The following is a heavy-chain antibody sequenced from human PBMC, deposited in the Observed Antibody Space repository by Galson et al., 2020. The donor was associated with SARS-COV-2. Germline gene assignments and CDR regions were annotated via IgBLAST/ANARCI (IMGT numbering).Heavy chain of an antibody. V-gene: IGHV4-4*02. Sequence: SETLSLTCAVSGGSISSSNWWSWVRQPPGKGLEWIGEIYHSGSTNYNPSLKSRVTISVDKSKNQFSLKLSSVTTADTAVYYCARDPPTVTSRAWYFDLWGRGTLVTVSS. CDR3: ARDPPTVTSRAWYFDL. CDR1: GGSISSSNW. D-gene: IGHD4-17*01. CDR2: IYHSGST. J-gene: IGHJ2*01.